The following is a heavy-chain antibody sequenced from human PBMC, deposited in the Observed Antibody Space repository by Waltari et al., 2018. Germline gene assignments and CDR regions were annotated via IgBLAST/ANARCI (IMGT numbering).Heavy chain of an antibody. Sequence: EVQLVESGGGLVQPGGSLRLSCAASGFTFSSYWMNWGRQAPGKGLEWVSRMKGDGSSTNYADSVQGRLTISRDNAKNTLYLQMNSLRAEDTAIYYCVRSAWLDCWGQGNLVTVSS. CDR1: GFTFSSYW. CDR3: VRSAWLDC. J-gene: IGHJ4*02. V-gene: IGHV3-74*01. CDR2: MKGDGSST.